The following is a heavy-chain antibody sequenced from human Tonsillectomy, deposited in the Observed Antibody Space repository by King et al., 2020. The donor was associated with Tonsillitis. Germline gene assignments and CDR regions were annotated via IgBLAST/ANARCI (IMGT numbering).Heavy chain of an antibody. Sequence: VQLVESGGGLVKPGGSLRLSCAASGFTFSNAWMNWVRQAPGKGLEWVGRIKSKIDGGTTDYAAPVKGRFTISRDDSKNTLYLQMNSLKTEDTAVYYCTTEGSGYYGDWGQGTLVTVSS. CDR3: TTEGSGYYGD. CDR1: GFTFSNAW. CDR2: IKSKIDGGTT. V-gene: IGHV3-15*07. D-gene: IGHD3-3*01. J-gene: IGHJ1*01.